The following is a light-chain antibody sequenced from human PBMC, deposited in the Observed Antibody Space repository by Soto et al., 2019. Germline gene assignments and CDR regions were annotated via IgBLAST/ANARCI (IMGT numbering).Light chain of an antibody. J-gene: IGLJ2*01. CDR2: EDN. CDR1: SGSIASNY. CDR3: QSYHSGNVV. Sequence: LTQPHSVSESPGKTVTISCTRSSGSIASNYVQWYQQRPGSAPTPVIYEDNERPSGVPDRFSGSIDSSSNSASLTISGLKTDDEAYYYCQSYHSGNVVFGGGTKLTVL. V-gene: IGLV6-57*04.